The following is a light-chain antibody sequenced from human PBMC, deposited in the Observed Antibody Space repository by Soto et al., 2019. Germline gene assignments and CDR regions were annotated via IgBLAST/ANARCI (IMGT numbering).Light chain of an antibody. J-gene: IGKJ5*01. CDR3: QQLDSMPIT. V-gene: IGKV1-5*01. CDR2: IAS. Sequence: DIQITQSPSSLSPSVGDRVTITCRASRSISDWLAWYQQKPGEAPKLLISIASILQSGVPSRFSGSGSGTDFVLTISSLQPEDSATYYCQQLDSMPITFGQGTRLEIK. CDR1: RSISDW.